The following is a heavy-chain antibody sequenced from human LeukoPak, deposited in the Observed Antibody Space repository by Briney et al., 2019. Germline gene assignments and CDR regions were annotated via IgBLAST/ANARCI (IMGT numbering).Heavy chain of an antibody. V-gene: IGHV4-30-2*01. CDR2: IYHSGST. CDR3: ARAEWWFDP. Sequence: SETLSLTCAVSGGSISSGGYSWSWIRQPPGKGLEWIGYIYHSGSTYYNPSLKSRVTISVDRSKNQFSLKLGSVTAADTAVYYCARAEWWFDPWGQGTLVTVSS. CDR1: GGSISSGGYS. J-gene: IGHJ5*02. D-gene: IGHD3-3*01.